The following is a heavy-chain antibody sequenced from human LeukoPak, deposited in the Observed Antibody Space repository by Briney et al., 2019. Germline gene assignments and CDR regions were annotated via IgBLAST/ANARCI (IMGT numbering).Heavy chain of an antibody. J-gene: IGHJ5*02. Sequence: SETLSLTCTVPGGSISSSTYYWGWIRQPPGKGLEWIGSIYYSGSTYYSPSLKSRVTISVDTSKNQFSLKLNSVTAADTAVYHCARQQRICSGGSCYLWFDPWGQGTPVTVSS. CDR3: ARQQRICSGGSCYLWFDP. CDR1: GGSISSSTYY. CDR2: IYYSGST. D-gene: IGHD2-15*01. V-gene: IGHV4-39*01.